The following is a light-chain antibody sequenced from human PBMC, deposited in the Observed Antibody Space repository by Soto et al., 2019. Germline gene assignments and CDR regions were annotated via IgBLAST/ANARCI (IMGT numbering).Light chain of an antibody. CDR3: QQYYHWPPFT. Sequence: VMTQSPATLSVSPGERATLSCRASQSIGSNLAWYQQKPGQAPRLLISRASTRATGVPARFTGSGSGTEFTLTVSSLQSEDSAVYYCQQYYHWPPFTFGQGTKVEIE. V-gene: IGKV3-15*01. CDR2: RAS. CDR1: QSIGSN. J-gene: IGKJ2*01.